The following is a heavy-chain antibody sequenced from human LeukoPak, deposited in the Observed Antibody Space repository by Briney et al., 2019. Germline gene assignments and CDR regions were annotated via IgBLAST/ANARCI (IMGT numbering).Heavy chain of an antibody. Sequence: SETLSLTCTVSGGSISSTTYYWDWIRQPPGKGLEWIGTIYYSGSTYYNPSLKSRVTISVDTSKNEFSLNLSSVTAADTAVYYCARANYYDNSGYSRGAFDIWGQGTMVTVSS. CDR3: ARANYYDNSGYSRGAFDI. CDR2: IYYSGST. J-gene: IGHJ3*02. V-gene: IGHV4-39*01. D-gene: IGHD3-22*01. CDR1: GGSISSTTYY.